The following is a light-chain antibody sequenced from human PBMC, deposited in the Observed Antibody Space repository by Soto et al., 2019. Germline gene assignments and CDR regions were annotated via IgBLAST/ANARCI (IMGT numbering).Light chain of an antibody. CDR3: QQYESWPPSYT. Sequence: EIVMTQSPATLSVALGDRATLSCRASQSVGSYLAWYQQKPGQAPRLLIYGASTSATGIPARFSGSGSETDFTLTISSLQSEDFAVYYCQQYESWPPSYTFGQGTKLEIK. J-gene: IGKJ2*01. CDR1: QSVGSY. CDR2: GAS. V-gene: IGKV3-15*01.